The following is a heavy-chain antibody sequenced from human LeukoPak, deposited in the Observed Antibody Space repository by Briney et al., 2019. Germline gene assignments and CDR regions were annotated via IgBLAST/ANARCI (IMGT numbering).Heavy chain of an antibody. D-gene: IGHD1-26*01. CDR3: ARDYLRGNYPDSFDC. CDR1: GDSISSGSYY. V-gene: IGHV4-39*07. J-gene: IGHJ4*02. Sequence: SETLSLTCTVSGDSISSGSYYWGWVSQPPGEGLEWIGSMYYSGSTYYSPSLQSRATISIDTSKNQFSLKLISVTAADTAVYYCARDYLRGNYPDSFDCWGQGNLVTISS. CDR2: MYYSGST.